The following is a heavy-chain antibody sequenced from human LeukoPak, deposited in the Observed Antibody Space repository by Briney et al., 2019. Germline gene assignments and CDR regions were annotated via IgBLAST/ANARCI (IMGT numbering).Heavy chain of an antibody. Sequence: PSETLSLTCTVSGGSISSYYWSWIRQPPGKGLEWIGYIYYSGSTNYNPSLKSRVTISVDTSKNQFSLKLSSVTAADTAVYYCARDRAVLVSGSYCYYYYMDVWGKGTTVTVSS. CDR3: ARDRAVLVSGSYCYYYYMDV. D-gene: IGHD1-26*01. CDR2: IYYSGST. CDR1: GGSISSYY. J-gene: IGHJ6*03. V-gene: IGHV4-59*01.